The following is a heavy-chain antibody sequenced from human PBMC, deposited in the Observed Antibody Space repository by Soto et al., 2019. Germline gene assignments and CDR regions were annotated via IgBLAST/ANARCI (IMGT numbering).Heavy chain of an antibody. J-gene: IGHJ5*02. CDR2: IHHSGTA. CDR3: ARDQGIVAPGGRFEP. D-gene: IGHD6-13*01. V-gene: IGHV4-38-2*02. CDR1: GYPISVGYN. Sequence: PAETLSLTCSVSGYPISVGYNWGWFLQTPGKGLEWIGSIHHSGTAHYNPSLKSRVTILVDSSKNQVSLRLKSVSATDTAVYFCARDQGIVAPGGRFEPWGQGRLVTVPQ.